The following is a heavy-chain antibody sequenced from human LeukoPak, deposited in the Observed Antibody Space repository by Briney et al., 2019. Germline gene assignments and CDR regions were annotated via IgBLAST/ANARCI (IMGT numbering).Heavy chain of an antibody. CDR3: AKVEDTGPFDP. CDR2: ISYDGSNK. J-gene: IGHJ5*02. Sequence: GRSLRLSCAASGFTFSSYGMHWVRQAPGKGLEWVAVISYDGSNKYYADSVKGRFTISGDNSKNTLYLQMNSLRAEDTAVYYCAKVEDTGPFDPWGQGTLVTVSS. CDR1: GFTFSSYG. V-gene: IGHV3-30*18. D-gene: IGHD5-18*01.